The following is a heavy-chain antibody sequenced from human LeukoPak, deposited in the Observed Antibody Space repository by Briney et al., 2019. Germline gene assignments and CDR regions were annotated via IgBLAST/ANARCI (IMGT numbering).Heavy chain of an antibody. CDR2: IYHSGST. CDR3: ARHLRAVAGGRYFDY. D-gene: IGHD6-19*01. Sequence: SSETLSLTCAISGGSISSGDWWSWVRQAPGKGLEWIGEIYHSGSTNYNPSLQSRLTISIDTSKNQFSLKLSSVTAADTAVYYCARHLRAVAGGRYFDYWGQGTQVTVSS. J-gene: IGHJ4*02. CDR1: GGSISSGDW. V-gene: IGHV4-4*02.